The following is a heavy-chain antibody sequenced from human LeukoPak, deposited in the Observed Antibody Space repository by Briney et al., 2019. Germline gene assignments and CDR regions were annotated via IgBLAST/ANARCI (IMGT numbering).Heavy chain of an antibody. CDR3: AREWGGATGPFRKGPDY. D-gene: IGHD1-26*01. Sequence: ASVNVSCKASGYTFTIYYMHWVRQAPGQGLEWMGIINPSGGSTSYAQKFQGRVTMTRDTSTSTVYMELSSLRSEDTAVYYCAREWGGATGPFRKGPDYWGQGTLVTVSS. CDR2: INPSGGST. V-gene: IGHV1-46*01. J-gene: IGHJ4*02. CDR1: GYTFTIYY.